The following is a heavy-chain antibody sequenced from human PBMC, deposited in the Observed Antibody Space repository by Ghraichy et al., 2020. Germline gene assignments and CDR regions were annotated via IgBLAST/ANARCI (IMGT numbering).Heavy chain of an antibody. V-gene: IGHV4-31*03. CDR2: IYYSGST. D-gene: IGHD3-10*01. J-gene: IGHJ4*02. Sequence: SQTLSLTCTVSGGSISSGGYYWSWIRQHPGKGLEWIGYIYYSGSTYYNPSLKSRVTISVDTSKNQFSLKLSSVTAADTAVYYCARATGPRAYFDYWGQGTLVTVSS. CDR3: ARATGPRAYFDY. CDR1: GGSISSGGYY.